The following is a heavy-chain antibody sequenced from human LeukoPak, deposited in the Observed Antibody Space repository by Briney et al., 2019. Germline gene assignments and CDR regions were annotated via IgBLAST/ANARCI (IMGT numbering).Heavy chain of an antibody. CDR1: GYTLTELS. Sequence: ASVKVSCKVSGYTLTELSMHWVRQAPGKGLEWMGGFDPEDGETIYAQKFQGRVTMTEDTSTDTAYMELSSMRSEDTAVYYCATGAAYCGGDCYSRWFDPWGQGTLVTVSS. J-gene: IGHJ5*02. D-gene: IGHD2-21*02. CDR2: FDPEDGET. V-gene: IGHV1-24*01. CDR3: ATGAAYCGGDCYSRWFDP.